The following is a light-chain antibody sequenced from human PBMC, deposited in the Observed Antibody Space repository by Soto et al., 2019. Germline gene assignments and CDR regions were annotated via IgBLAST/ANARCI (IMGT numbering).Light chain of an antibody. CDR2: GAS. V-gene: IGKV3-20*01. J-gene: IGKJ1*01. Sequence: EIGLTQSPGTLSLSPGERATLSCRASQSVSSSYLAWYQQKPGQAPRLLIYGASSRATGIPDRFSGSGSGTDFTLTISSLEPEDFAVYDCQQYSSSQTFGQGTKVEIK. CDR1: QSVSSSY. CDR3: QQYSSSQT.